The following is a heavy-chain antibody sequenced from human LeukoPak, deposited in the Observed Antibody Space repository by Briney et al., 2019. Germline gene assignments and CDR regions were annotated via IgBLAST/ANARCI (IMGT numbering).Heavy chain of an antibody. Sequence: GGSLRLSCAAPGFSLDNSALSWVRQAPGKGLQWVSTITDSGRSTNYADSVKGRFTISRDNAKNSLYLQMNSLRAEDTAVYYCARPSGRGFDPWGQGTLVTVSS. V-gene: IGHV3-23*01. CDR3: ARPSGRGFDP. CDR2: ITDSGRST. J-gene: IGHJ5*02. D-gene: IGHD3-10*01. CDR1: GFSLDNSA.